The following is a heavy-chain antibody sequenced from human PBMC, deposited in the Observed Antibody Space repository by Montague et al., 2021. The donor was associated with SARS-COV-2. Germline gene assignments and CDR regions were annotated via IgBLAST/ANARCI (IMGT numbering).Heavy chain of an antibody. CDR1: GGSISTIVNF. CDR3: ARSGDPGTTVIYLY. J-gene: IGHJ4*02. Sequence: SETLSLTCTFSGGSISTIVNFWGWIRQPPGKGLEWIGSISYTGSTYHNPSLKSRVTMSVDTSKNQFSLKLNSVTAADTAVYYCARSGDPGTTVIYLYWGQGTLVTVSS. V-gene: IGHV4-39*07. CDR2: ISYTGST. D-gene: IGHD4-11*01.